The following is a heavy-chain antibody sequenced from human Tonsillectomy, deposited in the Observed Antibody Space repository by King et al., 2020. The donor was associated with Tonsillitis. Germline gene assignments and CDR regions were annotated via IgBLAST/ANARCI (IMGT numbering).Heavy chain of an antibody. CDR2: IYYSGST. J-gene: IGHJ2*01. V-gene: IGHV4-39*07. CDR1: GCSISSSTYY. D-gene: IGHD6-13*01. CDR3: ACPRIVSSGNYWYFDL. Sequence: QLQESGPGLVKPSETLSLTCTVSGCSISSSTYYWGWIRQPPGKGLEWIGSIYYSGSTYYNPSLKSRVTISVDTSKHQFSLKLCSVTAADTAVYYCACPRIVSSGNYWYFDLWGRGTLVTVSS.